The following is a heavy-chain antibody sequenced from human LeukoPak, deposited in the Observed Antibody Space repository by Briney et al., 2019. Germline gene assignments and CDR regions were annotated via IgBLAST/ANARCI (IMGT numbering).Heavy chain of an antibody. CDR3: ARGYGGRLPYWYFDL. Sequence: SETLSLTCTVSGGSISSYYWSWIRQPPGKGLEWIGYIYYSGSTNYNPSLKSRVTISVDTSKNQFSLKLSSVTAADTAVYYCARGYGGRLPYWYFDLWGRGTLVTVSS. V-gene: IGHV4-59*01. CDR1: GGSISSYY. D-gene: IGHD3-10*01. CDR2: IYYSGST. J-gene: IGHJ2*01.